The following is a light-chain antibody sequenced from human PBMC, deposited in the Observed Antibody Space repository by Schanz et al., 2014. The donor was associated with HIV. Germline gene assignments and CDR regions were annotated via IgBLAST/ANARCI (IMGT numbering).Light chain of an antibody. CDR1: SSNIGAGYD. V-gene: IGLV1-40*01. Sequence: QSVLAQPPSVSGAPGQSVTISCTGSSSNIGAGYDVHWYQQLPGTAPKLLIYGNSNRPSGVPDRFSGSKSGNTASLTISGLQAEDEADYYCCSYAGSYIVVFGGGTKLTVL. CDR2: GNS. CDR3: CSYAGSYIVV. J-gene: IGLJ2*01.